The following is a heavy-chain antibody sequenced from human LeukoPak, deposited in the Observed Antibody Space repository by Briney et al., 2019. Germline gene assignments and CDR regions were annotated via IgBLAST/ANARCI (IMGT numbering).Heavy chain of an antibody. D-gene: IGHD3-22*01. CDR3: ARVDSSGYYNPLYYYYGMDV. V-gene: IGHV7-4-1*02. CDR2: INTNTGNP. Sequence: ASVKVSFKASGYTFTSYAMNRVRPAPGQGLAWMGWINTNTGNPTYAQGFTGRFVFSLDTSVSTAYLQISSLKAEDTAVYYCARVDSSGYYNPLYYYYGMDVWGQGTTVTVSS. J-gene: IGHJ6*02. CDR1: GYTFTSYA.